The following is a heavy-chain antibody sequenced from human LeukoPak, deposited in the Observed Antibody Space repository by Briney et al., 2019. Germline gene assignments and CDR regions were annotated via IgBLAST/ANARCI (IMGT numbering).Heavy chain of an antibody. CDR3: ARESSGWYGVGASDI. D-gene: IGHD6-19*01. Sequence: ASVKVSCKASGYIFTSYDINWVRQATGQGLEWMGWMNPNSGNTGYAQKFQGRVTTTRNTSISTAYMELSSLRSEDTAVYYCARESSGWYGVGASDIWGQGTMVTVSS. V-gene: IGHV1-8*01. CDR2: MNPNSGNT. CDR1: GYIFTSYD. J-gene: IGHJ3*02.